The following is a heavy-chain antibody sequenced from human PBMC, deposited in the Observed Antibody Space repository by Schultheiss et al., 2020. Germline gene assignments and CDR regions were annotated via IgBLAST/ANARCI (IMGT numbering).Heavy chain of an antibody. V-gene: IGHV4-30-4*01. CDR1: GGSISSGDYY. CDR3: ARELSYDSSGYSFDY. J-gene: IGHJ4*02. CDR2: IYYSGST. Sequence: SATLSLTCTVSGGSISSGDYYWSWIRQPPGKGLEWIGYIYYSGSTYYNPSLKSRVTISVDTSKNQFSLKLSSVTAADTAVYYCARELSYDSSGYSFDYWGKGTLVT. D-gene: IGHD3-22*01.